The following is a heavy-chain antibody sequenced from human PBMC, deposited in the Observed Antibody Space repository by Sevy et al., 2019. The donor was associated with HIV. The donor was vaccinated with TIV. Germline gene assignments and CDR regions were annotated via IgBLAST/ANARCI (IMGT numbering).Heavy chain of an antibody. Sequence: GGSLRLSCAASGFTFSSYAMHWVRQAPGKGLEWVAVISYDGSNKYYADSVKGRFTISRDNSKNTLYLQMNSLRSEDTAVYYCARDNFSNYPTYYYYGMDVWGQGTMVTVS. CDR1: GFTFSSYA. J-gene: IGHJ6*02. CDR3: ARDNFSNYPTYYYYGMDV. CDR2: ISYDGSNK. V-gene: IGHV3-30-3*01. D-gene: IGHD4-4*01.